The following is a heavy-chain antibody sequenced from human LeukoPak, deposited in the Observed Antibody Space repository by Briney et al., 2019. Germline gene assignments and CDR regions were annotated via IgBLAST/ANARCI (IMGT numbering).Heavy chain of an antibody. V-gene: IGHV3-13*01. CDR1: GFTFSSYD. CDR2: IGTAGDT. Sequence: GGSLRLSCAASGFTFSSYDMHWVRQATGKGLEWVSAIGTAGDTYYPGSVKGRFTISRENAKNSLYLQMNSLRAGDTAVYHCATGRSCTTCYLPDYWGQGTLVTVSS. J-gene: IGHJ4*02. CDR3: ATGRSCTTCYLPDY. D-gene: IGHD2-2*01.